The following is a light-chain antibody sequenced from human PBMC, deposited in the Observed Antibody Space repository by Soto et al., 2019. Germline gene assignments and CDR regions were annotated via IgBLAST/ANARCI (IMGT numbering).Light chain of an antibody. CDR3: QQYNSYRT. J-gene: IGKJ1*01. V-gene: IGKV1-5*01. CDR2: DVS. Sequence: DIQVTQSPATLSASVGDRVTITCRASQNIERWLAWYQQKPGKAPKLLLYDVSSLESGVPSRFSGSGSGTEFTLTISSLQPDDFATYYCQQYNSYRTFGQGTKVDIK. CDR1: QNIERW.